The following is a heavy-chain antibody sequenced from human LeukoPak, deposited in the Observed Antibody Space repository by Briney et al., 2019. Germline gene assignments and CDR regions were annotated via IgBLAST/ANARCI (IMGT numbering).Heavy chain of an antibody. CDR3: ARGNSGSYYLHYFDY. CDR2: IYSGGTT. D-gene: IGHD1-26*01. CDR1: GFTVSSNY. V-gene: IGHV3-53*01. J-gene: IGHJ4*02. Sequence: GGSLRLSCTASGFTVSSNYMTWVRQAPGKGLEWVSVIYSGGTTYYADSVKGRFTFSRGNSKNTLYLQMNSLRAEDTAVYYCARGNSGSYYLHYFDYWGQGTLVTVSS.